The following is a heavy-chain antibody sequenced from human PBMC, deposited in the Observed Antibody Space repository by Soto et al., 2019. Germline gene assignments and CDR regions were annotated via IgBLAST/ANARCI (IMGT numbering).Heavy chain of an antibody. D-gene: IGHD2-2*01. J-gene: IGHJ4*02. V-gene: IGHV1-3*01. CDR3: ANVIRVIPRAKVLAY. Sequence: GASVKVSCEASGYTSTESGMQWVRQAPGQRLEWMGWMNAGSDNTKYSQRVQGRITITRDTSASTVDMELSSRRSEDTAVYYCANVIRVIPRAKVLAYWRQGA. CDR1: GYTSTESG. CDR2: MNAGSDNT.